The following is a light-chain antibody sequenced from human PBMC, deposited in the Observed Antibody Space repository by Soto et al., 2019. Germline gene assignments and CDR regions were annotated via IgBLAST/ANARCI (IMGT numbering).Light chain of an antibody. V-gene: IGKV1-33*01. CDR1: QGIRND. Sequence: DVQVTQFPSSLSASVGDRVTITCRPSQGIRNDLGWYQQKPGKAPKVLIYDASNLKTGVPSRFSGSGSGTDFTFTISSLQPEDIATYYCQQYDNYPYTFGQGTKVDI. J-gene: IGKJ2*01. CDR3: QQYDNYPYT. CDR2: DAS.